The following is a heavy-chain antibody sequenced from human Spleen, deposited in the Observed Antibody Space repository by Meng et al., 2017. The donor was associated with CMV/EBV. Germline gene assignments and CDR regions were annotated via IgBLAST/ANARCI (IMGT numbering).Heavy chain of an antibody. CDR3: ARGGSIGYYHGMDV. D-gene: IGHD2/OR15-2a*01. J-gene: IGHJ6*02. CDR2: ISYGGST. V-gene: IGHV4-39*06. Sequence: SETLSLTCTVSGASISSSSYFWDWIRQPPGKGLEWIGSISYGGSTYYNSSLKSRVTISVDMSKNQFTLKLSSVTAADTAVYYCARGGSIGYYHGMDVWGQGTTVTVSS. CDR1: GASISSSSYF.